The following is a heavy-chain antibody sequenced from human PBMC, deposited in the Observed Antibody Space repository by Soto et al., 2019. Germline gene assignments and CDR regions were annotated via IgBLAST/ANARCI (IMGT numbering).Heavy chain of an antibody. CDR3: AREAYYYYMDV. J-gene: IGHJ6*03. Sequence: GGSLRLSYAASGFTFSSYGMHWVLQAPGKGLEWVAVIWYDGSNKYYADSVKGRFTISRDNSKNTLYLQMNSLRAEDTAVYYCAREAYYYYMDVWGKGTTVTV. CDR1: GFTFSSYG. CDR2: IWYDGSNK. V-gene: IGHV3-33*01.